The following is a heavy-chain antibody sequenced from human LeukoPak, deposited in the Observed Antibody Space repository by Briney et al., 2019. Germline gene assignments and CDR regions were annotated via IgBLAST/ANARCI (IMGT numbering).Heavy chain of an antibody. D-gene: IGHD2-21*01. J-gene: IGHJ4*02. CDR2: MSGSGGNI. Sequence: HPGGSLRLSCAASGFTFSSYAMNWVRQAPGKGLEWVSAMSGSGGNIYYADSVKGRFTISRDNSKNTLYLQLSSLRAEDTAVYYCARQYSASLYFDYWGQGTLVTVSS. CDR1: GFTFSSYA. CDR3: ARQYSASLYFDY. V-gene: IGHV3-23*01.